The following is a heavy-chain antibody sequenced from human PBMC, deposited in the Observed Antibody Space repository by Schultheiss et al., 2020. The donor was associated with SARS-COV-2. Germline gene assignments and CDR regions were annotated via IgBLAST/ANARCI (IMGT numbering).Heavy chain of an antibody. CDR2: INHSGST. CDR1: GGSISSGGYY. Sequence: GSLRLSCTVSGGSISSGGYYWSWIRQPPGKGLEWIGEINHSGSTNYNPSLKSRVTISVDTSKNQFSLKLSSVTAADTAVYYCASYHSSSWYVNLAYWGQGTLVTVSS. D-gene: IGHD6-13*01. J-gene: IGHJ4*02. V-gene: IGHV4-39*07. CDR3: ASYHSSSWYVNLAY.